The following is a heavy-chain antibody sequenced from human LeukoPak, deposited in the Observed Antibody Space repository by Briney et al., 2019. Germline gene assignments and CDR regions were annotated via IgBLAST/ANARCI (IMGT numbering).Heavy chain of an antibody. CDR1: GFTFSDHY. CDR2: ARNKANSYTT. Sequence: GGSLRLSCAASGFTFSDHYMDWVRQAPGKGLEWVGRARNKANSYTTEYAASVKGRFTISRDNSKNTLYLQMNSLRAEDTAVYYCAKDGGGYYPSYYYYMDVWGKGTTVTISS. D-gene: IGHD3-22*01. J-gene: IGHJ6*03. CDR3: AKDGGGYYPSYYYYMDV. V-gene: IGHV3-72*01.